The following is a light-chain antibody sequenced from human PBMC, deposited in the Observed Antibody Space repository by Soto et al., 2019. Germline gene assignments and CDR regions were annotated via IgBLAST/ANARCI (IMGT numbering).Light chain of an antibody. CDR2: DNY. CDR3: VGWDSRLSGKV. J-gene: IGLJ2*01. Sequence: QSVLTQPPSVSAAPGQKVTISCSGSSSNIGSNYVSWYQQIPGTAPKLLIYDNYKRPSGVPDRFSGSKSGTSATLGITGLLTGDEADFYCVGWDSRLSGKVFGGGTKLTVL. CDR1: SSNIGSNY. V-gene: IGLV1-51*01.